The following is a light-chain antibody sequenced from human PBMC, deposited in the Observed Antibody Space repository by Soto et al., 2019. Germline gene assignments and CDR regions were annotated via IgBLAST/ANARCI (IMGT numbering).Light chain of an antibody. CDR1: SSDIGGYNY. CDR2: DVI. V-gene: IGLV2-14*01. J-gene: IGLJ1*01. CDR3: NSYTSSSTPFV. Sequence: QSALTQPASVSGSPGQSITISCTGTSSDIGGYNYVSWYQQHPGKAPKLMIYDVINRPSGVSNRFSGSKSGNTASLTISGLPAEDEADYYCNSYTSSSTPFVLGTGTKLTVL.